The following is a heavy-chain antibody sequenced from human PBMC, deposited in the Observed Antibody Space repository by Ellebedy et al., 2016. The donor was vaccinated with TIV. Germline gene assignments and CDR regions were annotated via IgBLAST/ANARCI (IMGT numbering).Heavy chain of an antibody. V-gene: IGHV3-30*03. D-gene: IGHD3-10*01. CDR1: GFSVGSSD. CDR3: TRGPTHGGFDY. CDR2: DVIHGYRK. J-gene: IGHJ4*02. Sequence: PGGTLRLSCAASGFSVGSSDMHWVRQTPGKGLEWLAHDVIHGYRKYYADSVKGRFTTSRDNSKNTVFLQMNSLRTEDTAVYYCTRGPTHGGFDYWGQGTLVTVSS.